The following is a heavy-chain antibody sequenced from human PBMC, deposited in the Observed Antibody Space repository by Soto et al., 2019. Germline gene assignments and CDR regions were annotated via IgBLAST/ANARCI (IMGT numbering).Heavy chain of an antibody. CDR1: GYTFTSYA. Sequence: ASVKVSCKASGYTFTSYAMHWVRQAPGQRLEWMGWINAGNGNTKYSQKFRGRVTITRDTSASTAYMELSSLRSEDTAVYYCARCAVPYYDFWSGPDYYYGMDVWGQGTTVTVSS. V-gene: IGHV1-3*01. J-gene: IGHJ6*02. CDR3: ARCAVPYYDFWSGPDYYYGMDV. D-gene: IGHD3-3*01. CDR2: INAGNGNT.